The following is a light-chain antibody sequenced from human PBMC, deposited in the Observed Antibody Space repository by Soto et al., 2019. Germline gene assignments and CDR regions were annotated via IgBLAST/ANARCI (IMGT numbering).Light chain of an antibody. V-gene: IGLV1-40*01. J-gene: IGLJ1*01. CDR1: SSNIGAGYD. CDR3: QSYDNSLSGYV. Sequence: QSVLTQPPSVSGAPGQRVTISCTGSSSNIGAGYDVHWYQQLPGTAPKLLIHGNNNRASGVPDRFSGSKSGTSASLAITGLQAEDEADYYCQSYDNSLSGYVFGAGTKLTVL. CDR2: GNN.